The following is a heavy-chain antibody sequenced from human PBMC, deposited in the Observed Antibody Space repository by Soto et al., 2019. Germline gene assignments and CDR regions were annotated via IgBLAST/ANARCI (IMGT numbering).Heavy chain of an antibody. D-gene: IGHD6-19*01. J-gene: IGHJ3*02. Sequence: GASVKVSCKASGYTFTGYYMHWVRQAPGRGLEWMGWINPNSGGTNYAQKFQGRVTMTRDTSISTAYMELSRLRSDDTAVYYCARAFIAVAGETAFDIWGQGTMVTVSS. CDR1: GYTFTGYY. CDR2: INPNSGGT. CDR3: ARAFIAVAGETAFDI. V-gene: IGHV1-2*02.